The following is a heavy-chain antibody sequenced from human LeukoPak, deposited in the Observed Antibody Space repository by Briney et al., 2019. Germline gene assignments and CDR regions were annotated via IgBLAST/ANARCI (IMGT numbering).Heavy chain of an antibody. D-gene: IGHD6-19*01. V-gene: IGHV4-59*01. Sequence: PSETLSLTCTVSGGSFSRYYWSWIRQPPGKGLEWIGFIHYSGSINYNPSLKSRVTISADTSKNQFSLKLSAVTAADTAVYFCARVPYRSGWYSDHWGQGTLVTVSS. CDR3: ARVPYRSGWYSDH. CDR2: IHYSGSI. CDR1: GGSFSRYY. J-gene: IGHJ4*02.